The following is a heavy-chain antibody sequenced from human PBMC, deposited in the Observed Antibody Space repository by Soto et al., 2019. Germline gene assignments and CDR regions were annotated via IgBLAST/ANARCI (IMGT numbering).Heavy chain of an antibody. CDR2: IYWDDDK. CDR3: AHSGRRGYGDYGGDY. D-gene: IGHD4-17*01. Sequence: QITLKESGPTLVKPTQTLTLTCTFSGFSLSTSGVGVGWIRQPPGKALEWLALIYWDDDKRYSPSLKSRLTITKDTSKNQVVLTRTNMDPVDTVTYYCAHSGRRGYGDYGGDYWAQGTLVTVSS. J-gene: IGHJ4*02. V-gene: IGHV2-5*02. CDR1: GFSLSTSGVG.